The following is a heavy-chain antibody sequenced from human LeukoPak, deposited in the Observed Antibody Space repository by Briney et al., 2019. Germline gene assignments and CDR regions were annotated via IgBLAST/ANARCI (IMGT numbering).Heavy chain of an antibody. Sequence: GASVKVSCKASGYTFTGYYMHWVRQAPGQGLEWMGWINPNSGGTNYVQKFQGRVTMTRDTSISTAYMELSRLRSDDTAVYYCARDSGGYTAAGYWGQGTLVTVSS. J-gene: IGHJ4*02. D-gene: IGHD1-26*01. CDR3: ARDSGGYTAAGY. CDR2: INPNSGGT. V-gene: IGHV1-2*02. CDR1: GYTFTGYY.